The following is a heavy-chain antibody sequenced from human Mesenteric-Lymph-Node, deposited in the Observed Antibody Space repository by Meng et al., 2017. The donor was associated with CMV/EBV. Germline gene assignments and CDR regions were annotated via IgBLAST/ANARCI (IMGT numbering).Heavy chain of an antibody. V-gene: IGHV3-13*01. CDR3: ARGGATSLIDY. D-gene: IGHD1-26*01. CDR1: GFTFSNYD. CDR2: IGTDGDT. Sequence: LSLTCAASGFTFSNYDMHWVRQATGKGLEWVSVIGTDGDTYYPGSVKGRFSISRENAKHSLYLQMNSLRAGDTAVYYCARGGATSLIDYWGQGTLVTVSS. J-gene: IGHJ4*02.